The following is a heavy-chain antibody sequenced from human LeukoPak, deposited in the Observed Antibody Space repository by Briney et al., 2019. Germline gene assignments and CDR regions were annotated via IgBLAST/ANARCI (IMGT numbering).Heavy chain of an antibody. CDR2: IFYSGST. Sequence: NSSETLSLTCTVSGGSISGYYWSWIRQPPGKGLEWIGYIFYSGSTNYNPSLKSRVTISVDTSKNQFSLKLSSVTAADTAVYYCARGEWDLLFDYWGQGTLATVSS. V-gene: IGHV4-59*01. J-gene: IGHJ4*02. D-gene: IGHD1-26*01. CDR1: GGSISGYY. CDR3: ARGEWDLLFDY.